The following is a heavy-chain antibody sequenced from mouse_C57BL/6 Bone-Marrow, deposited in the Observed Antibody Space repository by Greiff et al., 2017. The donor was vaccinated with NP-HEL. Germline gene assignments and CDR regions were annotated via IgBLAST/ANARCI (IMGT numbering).Heavy chain of an antibody. CDR1: GYTFTDYY. Sequence: VQLQQSGAELVRPGASVKLSCKASGYTFTDYYINWVKQRPGQGLEWIARIYPGSGNTYYNEKFKGKATLTAEKSSSTAYMQLSSLTSEDSAVYFCARWSNYVYYAMDYWGQGTSVTVSS. CDR2: IYPGSGNT. D-gene: IGHD2-5*01. CDR3: ARWSNYVYYAMDY. J-gene: IGHJ4*01. V-gene: IGHV1-76*01.